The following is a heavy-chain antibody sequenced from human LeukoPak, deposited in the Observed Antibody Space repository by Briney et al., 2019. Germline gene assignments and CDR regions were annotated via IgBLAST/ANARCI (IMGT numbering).Heavy chain of an antibody. V-gene: IGHV3-21*01. CDR2: ISSSSSYI. J-gene: IGHJ1*01. CDR3: AREALYDSSGYYYSAEYFQH. D-gene: IGHD3-22*01. Sequence: PGGSLRLSCAASGFTFSSYAMSWVRQAPGKGLEWVSSISSSSSYIYYADSVKGRFTISRDNAKNSLYLQMNSLRAEDTAVYYCAREALYDSSGYYYSAEYFQHWGQGTLVTVSS. CDR1: GFTFSSYA.